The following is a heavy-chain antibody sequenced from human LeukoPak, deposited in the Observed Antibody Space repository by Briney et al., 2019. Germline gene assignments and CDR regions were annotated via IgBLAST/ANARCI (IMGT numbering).Heavy chain of an antibody. J-gene: IGHJ4*02. CDR2: IYTSGST. D-gene: IGHD1-26*01. V-gene: IGHV4-4*07. CDR1: GGSISNYY. CDR3: ARDREYSGNYWVYFDY. Sequence: SETLSLTCTVSGGSISNYYWSWIRQPAGKGLEWIGRIYTSGSTNYNPSLKSRLTMSVDTSKNQFFLKLSSVTAADTAVYYCARDREYSGNYWVYFDYWGQGTLVSVSS.